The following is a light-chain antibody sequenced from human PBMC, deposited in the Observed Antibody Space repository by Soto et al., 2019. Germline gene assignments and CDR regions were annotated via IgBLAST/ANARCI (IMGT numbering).Light chain of an antibody. CDR2: GAY. CDR3: LQHNGYPFT. Sequence: DIQMTQSPSSLSTSVGDTVTITCRASQGIRNDLDWYQQKPGKAPERLIYGAYSLQSGVPPRFSGSGSGTEFTLTISSLQPEDFATYYCLQHNGYPFTFGGGTTVQIK. V-gene: IGKV1-17*01. CDR1: QGIRND. J-gene: IGKJ4*01.